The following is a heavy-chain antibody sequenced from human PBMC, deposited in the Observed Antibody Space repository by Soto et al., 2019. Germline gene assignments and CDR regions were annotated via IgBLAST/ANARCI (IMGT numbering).Heavy chain of an antibody. CDR2: ISYDGSNK. J-gene: IGHJ4*02. V-gene: IGHV3-30*18. D-gene: IGHD3-10*01. CDR1: GFTFSSYG. CDR3: AKDPLYGSGSYSPYFDY. Sequence: QVQLVESGGGVVQPGRSLRLSCAASGFTFSSYGMHWVRQAPGKGLEWVAVISYDGSNKYYADSVKGRFTISRDNSKNTRYMQMNSMRAEDTAVYYCAKDPLYGSGSYSPYFDYWGQGTLVTVAS.